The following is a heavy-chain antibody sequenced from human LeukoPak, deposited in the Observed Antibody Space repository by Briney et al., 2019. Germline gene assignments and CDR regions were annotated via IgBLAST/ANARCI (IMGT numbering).Heavy chain of an antibody. V-gene: IGHV1-18*01. J-gene: IGHJ5*02. CDR2: ISAYNGNT. CDR1: GYTFTSYD. D-gene: IGHD3-22*01. CDR3: ARDVTIYYDSSGYYTEGFDP. Sequence: ASVKVSCKASGYTFTSYDINWVRQATGQGLEWMGWISAYNGNTNYAQKLQGRVTMTTDTSTSTAYMELRSLRSDDTAVYYCARDVTIYYDSSGYYTEGFDPWGQGTLVIVSS.